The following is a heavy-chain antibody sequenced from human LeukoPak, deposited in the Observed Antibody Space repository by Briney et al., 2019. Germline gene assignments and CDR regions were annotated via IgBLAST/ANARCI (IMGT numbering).Heavy chain of an antibody. CDR2: INPSGGST. CDR1: GYTFTSYY. V-gene: IGHV1-46*01. Sequence: ASVKVSCKASGYTFTSYYMHWVRQAPGQGLEWMGIINPSGGSTSYAQKFQGRVTMTRDTSTSTVYMELSSLRSEDTAVYYCARGALGGRSPNNWFDPWGQGTLVTVSS. CDR3: ARGALGGRSPNNWFDP. J-gene: IGHJ5*02. D-gene: IGHD3-16*01.